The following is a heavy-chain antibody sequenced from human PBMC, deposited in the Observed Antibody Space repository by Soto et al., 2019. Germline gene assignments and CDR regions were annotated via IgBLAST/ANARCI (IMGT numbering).Heavy chain of an antibody. V-gene: IGHV4-59*01. CDR3: ARDFRVGPRGADPYGMDV. J-gene: IGHJ6*02. CDR2: IYYSGST. CDR1: GGSISSYY. Sequence: ETLSLTCTVSGGSISSYYWSWIRQPPGKGLEWIGYIYYSGSTNYNPSLKSRVTISVDTSKNQFSLKLSSVTAADTAVYYCARDFRVGPRGADPYGMDVWGQGTTVTVSS. D-gene: IGHD3-10*01.